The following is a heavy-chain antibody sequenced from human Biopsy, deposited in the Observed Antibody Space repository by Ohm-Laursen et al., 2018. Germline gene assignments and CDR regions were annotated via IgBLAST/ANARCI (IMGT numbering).Heavy chain of an antibody. CDR1: GGSISSFY. Sequence: TLSLTWAVSGGSISSFYWTWIRQPPGKGPEWIGDISVSVSTNSKPSLKSRVIIAVTTYKNQFSLNLSSVTAADTAVYYCARRGSGGRSFDHWGQGTLVTVSS. J-gene: IGHJ4*02. D-gene: IGHD2-15*01. V-gene: IGHV4-4*09. CDR2: ISVSVST. CDR3: ARRGSGGRSFDH.